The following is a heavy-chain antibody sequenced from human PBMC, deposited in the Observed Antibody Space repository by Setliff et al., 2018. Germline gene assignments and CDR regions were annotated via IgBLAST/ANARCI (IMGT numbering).Heavy chain of an antibody. V-gene: IGHV1-18*01. D-gene: IGHD2-15*01. Sequence: ASVKVSCKASSYTFSSYGISWVRQAPGQGLEWMGWISAYNGDTNYAQNLQGRVTMTTDTSTSTAYMERRSLRSDDTAVYYCARDRRNIVVAVVNAAFDIWGQGTMVTVSS. CDR3: ARDRRNIVVAVVNAAFDI. J-gene: IGHJ3*02. CDR1: SYTFSSYG. CDR2: ISAYNGDT.